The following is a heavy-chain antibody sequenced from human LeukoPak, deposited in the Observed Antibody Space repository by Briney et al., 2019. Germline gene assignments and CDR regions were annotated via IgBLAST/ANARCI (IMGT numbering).Heavy chain of an antibody. J-gene: IGHJ4*02. CDR3: ARGEGTMTAFLDY. V-gene: IGHV3-33*01. Sequence: PGGSLRLSCAASGFTFSSYGMHWVRQAPGKGLEWVAGIWYDGSNKYYADSVKGRFTISRDNSKNTLYLQMNSLRAEDTAVYYCARGEGTMTAFLDYWGQGTLVTVSS. CDR2: IWYDGSNK. D-gene: IGHD3-22*01. CDR1: GFTFSSYG.